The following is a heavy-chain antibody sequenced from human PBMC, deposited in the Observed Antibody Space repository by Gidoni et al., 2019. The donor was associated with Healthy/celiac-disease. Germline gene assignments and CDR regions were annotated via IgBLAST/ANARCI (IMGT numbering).Heavy chain of an antibody. Sequence: EVQLLESGGGLVQPGGSLRLSCAASGFTFSSHPLRWVRPAPGQGLAWVSAISGSGGSTYYADSVKGRFTISRDNSKNTLYLQMNSLRAEDTAVYYCAKEGVLLWCGETSAFDPWGQGTLVTVSS. J-gene: IGHJ5*02. CDR3: AKEGVLLWCGETSAFDP. V-gene: IGHV3-23*01. CDR2: ISGSGGST. D-gene: IGHD3-10*01. CDR1: GFTFSSHP.